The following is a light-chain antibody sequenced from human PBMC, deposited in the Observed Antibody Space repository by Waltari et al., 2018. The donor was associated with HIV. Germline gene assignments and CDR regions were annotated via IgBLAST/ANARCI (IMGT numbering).Light chain of an antibody. CDR3: LLSYSGVGRV. CDR2: DTN. J-gene: IGLJ2*01. Sequence: EPSLIVSPGGTVTLTCGSSTGAVTSDHFPSWFQQKSGQAPTTLIYDTNNKHSWTPARFSGSLLGGKAALTLSGAQPEDEGDYYCLLSYSGVGRVFGGGTRVTVL. CDR1: TGAVTSDHF. V-gene: IGLV7-46*01.